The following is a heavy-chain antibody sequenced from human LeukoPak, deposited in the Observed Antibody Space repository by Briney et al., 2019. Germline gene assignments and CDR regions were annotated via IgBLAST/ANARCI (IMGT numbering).Heavy chain of an antibody. D-gene: IGHD3-22*01. V-gene: IGHV4-39*01. CDR1: GGSIRRYY. CDR3: ARHLSPYDSSGYYYLAFDI. J-gene: IGHJ3*02. Sequence: SETLSLTCTVSGGSIRRYYWGWIRQPPGKGLEWIGSIYYSGSTYYNPSLKSRVTISVDTSKNQFSLKLSSVTAADTAVYYCARHLSPYDSSGYYYLAFDIWGQGTMVTVSS. CDR2: IYYSGST.